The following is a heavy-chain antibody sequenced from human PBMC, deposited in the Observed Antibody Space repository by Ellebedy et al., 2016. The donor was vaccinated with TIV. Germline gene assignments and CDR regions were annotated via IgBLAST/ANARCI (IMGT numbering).Heavy chain of an antibody. CDR1: GFTFSNYS. J-gene: IGHJ4*02. Sequence: GGSLRLSCAASGFTFSNYSMNWVRQAPGKGLEWVSYISRSSGRIYYADSVKGRFTVSRDNAKNSLYLQMNSLRAEDTAVYYCAGRAYNWNDGSLFDYWGQGTLVTVSS. V-gene: IGHV3-48*01. CDR2: ISRSSGRI. CDR3: AGRAYNWNDGSLFDY. D-gene: IGHD1-1*01.